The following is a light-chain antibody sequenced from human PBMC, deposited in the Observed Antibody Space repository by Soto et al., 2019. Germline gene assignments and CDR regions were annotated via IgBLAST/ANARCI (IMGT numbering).Light chain of an antibody. CDR2: RNN. J-gene: IGLJ3*02. V-gene: IGLV1-47*01. CDR1: SSNIGSNY. Sequence: QAVVTQPPSASGTPGQRVTISCSGSSSNIGSNYVYWYQQLPGTAPKLLIYRNNQRPSGGPDRFSGSKSGTSAALAISGLRSEDEADYYCAAWDDSLSGPVFGGGTKLTVL. CDR3: AAWDDSLSGPV.